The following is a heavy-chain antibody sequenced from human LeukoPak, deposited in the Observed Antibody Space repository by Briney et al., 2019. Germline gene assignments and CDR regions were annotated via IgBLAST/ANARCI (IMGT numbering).Heavy chain of an antibody. J-gene: IGHJ4*02. CDR2: ISYSGST. D-gene: IGHD3-10*01. CDR1: GGSVSSSGYY. CDR3: ARDLYYYNSGSYLGSKYFDY. Sequence: PSETLSLTCTVSGGSVSSSGYYWGWIRQPPGKGMEWIGTISYSGSTYYNPSLKSRVTISVDTSKNQFSLNLSSVTAADTAVYYCARDLYYYNSGSYLGSKYFDYWGQGTLVTVSS. V-gene: IGHV4-39*07.